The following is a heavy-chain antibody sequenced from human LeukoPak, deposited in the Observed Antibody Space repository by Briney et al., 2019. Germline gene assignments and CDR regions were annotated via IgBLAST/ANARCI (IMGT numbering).Heavy chain of an antibody. J-gene: IGHJ5*02. Sequence: GGSLRLSCAASGFTFSDYYMSWIRQAPGKGLEWVSYISSSGSTIYYADSVKGRFTISRDNAKNSLYLQMNSLRAEDTAVYYCARDAANYDFWSGSITSNWFHPWGQGTLVTVSS. CDR2: ISSSGSTI. CDR3: ARDAANYDFWSGSITSNWFHP. V-gene: IGHV3-11*04. D-gene: IGHD3-3*01. CDR1: GFTFSDYY.